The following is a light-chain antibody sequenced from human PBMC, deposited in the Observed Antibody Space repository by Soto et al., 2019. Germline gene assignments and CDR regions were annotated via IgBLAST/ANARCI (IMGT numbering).Light chain of an antibody. CDR2: AAS. CDR3: QQFHTYPRT. Sequence: DIQLTQSPSFLSPSIGESVTITCRASQVISTSLAWYRVKPGKAPKLLIFAASTLQSGVPSRFSGSGSGTEFTLTISSLQPEDFATYCCQQFHTYPRTFGQGTKVDIK. CDR1: QVISTS. V-gene: IGKV1-9*01. J-gene: IGKJ1*01.